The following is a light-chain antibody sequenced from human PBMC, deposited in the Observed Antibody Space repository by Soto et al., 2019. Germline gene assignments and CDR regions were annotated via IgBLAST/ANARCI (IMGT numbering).Light chain of an antibody. CDR2: DVT. CDR1: SSEIDSSKY. V-gene: IGLV2-14*01. CDR3: SSYPTFPPVL. J-gene: IGLJ2*01. Sequence: QSALTQPASVAGSPGQSITISCSGTSSEIDSSKYVSWYQHHPGEAPKLMIYDVTNRPSRVSDRFSGSKSGNTASLTISGLQAEDEADYYCSSYPTFPPVLFGGGTQVTVL.